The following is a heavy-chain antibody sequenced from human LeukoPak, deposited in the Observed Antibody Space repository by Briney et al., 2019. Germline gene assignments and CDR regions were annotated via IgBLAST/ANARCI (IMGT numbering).Heavy chain of an antibody. CDR3: ARHRSPGYCSSTSCPPHYYMDV. Sequence: GESLKISCKGSGYSFTSYWIGWVRQMPGKGLEWMGIIYPGDSDTRYSPCFQGQVTISADKSISTAYLQWSSLKASDTAMYYCARHRSPGYCSSTSCPPHYYMDVWGKGTTVTVSS. CDR1: GYSFTSYW. V-gene: IGHV5-51*01. J-gene: IGHJ6*03. CDR2: IYPGDSDT. D-gene: IGHD2-2*01.